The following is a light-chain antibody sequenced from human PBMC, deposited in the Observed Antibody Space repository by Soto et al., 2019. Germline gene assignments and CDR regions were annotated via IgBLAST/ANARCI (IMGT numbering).Light chain of an antibody. V-gene: IGKV1-39*01. CDR2: EST. CDR3: QQSFFDPPT. J-gene: IGKJ1*01. CDR1: QNVRSY. Sequence: DIQMTQSPSSLSASVGDTITITCRASQNVRSYLNWYQQKSGKAPKLLIYESTNLESGVPSRFSGDGFGTDFTLTVSSLHPDDFATYYCQQSFFDPPTFGRGTKVDIK.